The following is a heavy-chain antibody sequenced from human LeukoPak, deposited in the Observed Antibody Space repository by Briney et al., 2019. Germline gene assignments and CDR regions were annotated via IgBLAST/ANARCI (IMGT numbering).Heavy chain of an antibody. D-gene: IGHD3-10*01. V-gene: IGHV4-34*01. Sequence: SETLSLICAVYGGSFSGYYWSWLRQPPGKGLEWIGEINHSGSTNYNPSLKSRVTISVDTSKNQFSLKLSSVTAADTDVYYCARGHLLWFGEFSYYFDYWGQGTLVTVSS. CDR1: GGSFSGYY. CDR2: INHSGST. J-gene: IGHJ4*02. CDR3: ARGHLLWFGEFSYYFDY.